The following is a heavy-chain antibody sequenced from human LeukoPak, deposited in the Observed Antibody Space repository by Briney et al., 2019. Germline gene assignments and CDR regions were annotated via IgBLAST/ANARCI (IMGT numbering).Heavy chain of an antibody. CDR3: ARAVPYYYDSSGYYYGAPWGY. CDR2: ISAYNGNT. D-gene: IGHD3-22*01. V-gene: IGHV1-18*01. Sequence: GASVKVSCKASGYTFTSYVISWVRQAPAQGLEWMGWISAYNGNTNYAQKLQGRVTMTTDTSTSTAYMELRSLRSDDTAVYYCARAVPYYYDSSGYYYGAPWGYWGQGTLVTVSS. CDR1: GYTFTSYV. J-gene: IGHJ4*02.